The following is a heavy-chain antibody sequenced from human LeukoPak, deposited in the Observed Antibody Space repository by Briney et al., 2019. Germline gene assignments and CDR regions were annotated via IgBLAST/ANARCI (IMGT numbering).Heavy chain of an antibody. Sequence: SETLSLTCTVSGESLSGFYWNWIRQPPGTGLEGIGCIDYSGSTNYNPSLKSRVTMTVDTSKNQFSLKLSSATAADTAVYYCARRGVLGYCSSTSCYHWFDPWGQGTLVTVSS. D-gene: IGHD2-2*01. CDR1: GESLSGFY. V-gene: IGHV4-59*12. J-gene: IGHJ5*02. CDR2: IDYSGST. CDR3: ARRGVLGYCSSTSCYHWFDP.